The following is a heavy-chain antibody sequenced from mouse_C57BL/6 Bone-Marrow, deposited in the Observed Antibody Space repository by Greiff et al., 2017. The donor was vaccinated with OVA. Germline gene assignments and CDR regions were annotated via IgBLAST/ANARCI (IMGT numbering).Heavy chain of an antibody. D-gene: IGHD1-1*01. V-gene: IGHV5-17*01. CDR1: GFTFSDYG. J-gene: IGHJ2*01. CDR3: ARRNYGSTPHYFDY. Sequence: EVKLVESGGGLVKPGGSLKLSCAASGFTFSDYGMHWVRQAPEKGLEWVAYISSGSSTIYYADTVKGRFTISRDNAKNTLFLQMTSLRSEDTAMYYCARRNYGSTPHYFDYWGQGTTLTVSS. CDR2: ISSGSSTI.